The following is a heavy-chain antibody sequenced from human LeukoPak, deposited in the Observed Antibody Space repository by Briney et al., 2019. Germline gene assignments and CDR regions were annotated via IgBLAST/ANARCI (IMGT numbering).Heavy chain of an antibody. D-gene: IGHD2-2*02. V-gene: IGHV1-18*01. J-gene: IGHJ6*02. CDR2: ISAYNGNT. CDR1: GYTFTSYG. CDR3: ARDKLRGYSSSTSCYKADFYYYYGMDV. Sequence: GASVKVSCKASGYTFTSYGTSWVRQAPGQGLEWMGWISAYNGNTNYAQKLQGRVTMTTDTSTSIAYMELRSLRSDDTAVYYCARDKLRGYSSSTSCYKADFYYYYGMDVWGQGTTVTVSS.